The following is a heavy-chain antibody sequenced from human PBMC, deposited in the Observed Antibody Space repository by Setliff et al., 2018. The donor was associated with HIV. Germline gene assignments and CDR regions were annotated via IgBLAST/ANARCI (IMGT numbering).Heavy chain of an antibody. D-gene: IGHD4-17*01. CDR3: ARDKDEDYGSTSFDY. CDR2: ISATAGDT. CDR1: GFTFSGYW. Sequence: VGSLRLSCAASGFTFSGYWMHWVRQAPGKGLEWVSAISATAGDTYYADSVKGRFTISRDNAKNSLYLQLNSLRPEDTAVYYCARDKDEDYGSTSFDYWGQGILVTVSS. V-gene: IGHV3-21*04. J-gene: IGHJ4*02.